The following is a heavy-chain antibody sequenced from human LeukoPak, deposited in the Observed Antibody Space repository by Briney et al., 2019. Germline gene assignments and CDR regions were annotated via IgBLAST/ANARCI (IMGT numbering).Heavy chain of an antibody. CDR1: GFTFSSYS. V-gene: IGHV4-34*01. Sequence: GSLRLSCAASGFTFSSYSMNWVRQPPGKGLEWIGEINHSGSTNYNPSLKSRVTISVDTSKNQFSLKLSSVTAADTAVYYCARRVIPSRYYYYGMDVWGQGTTVTVSS. J-gene: IGHJ6*02. CDR2: INHSGST. D-gene: IGHD4-17*01. CDR3: ARRVIPSRYYYYGMDV.